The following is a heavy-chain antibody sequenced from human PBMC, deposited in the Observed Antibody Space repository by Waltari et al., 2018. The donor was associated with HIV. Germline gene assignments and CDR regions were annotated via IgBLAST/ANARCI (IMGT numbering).Heavy chain of an antibody. CDR1: GGSISSSSYY. J-gene: IGHJ4*02. Sequence: QLQLQESGPGLVKPSETLSLTCTVSGGSISSSSYYWGWIRQPPGKGLEWIGSIYYSGSTYYNPALKSRVTISADTSKTQSSLKLSAVTAADTAVYYCARRSYYDSSGYYFDYWGQGTLVTVSS. CDR3: ARRSYYDSSGYYFDY. CDR2: IYYSGST. D-gene: IGHD3-22*01. V-gene: IGHV4-39*01.